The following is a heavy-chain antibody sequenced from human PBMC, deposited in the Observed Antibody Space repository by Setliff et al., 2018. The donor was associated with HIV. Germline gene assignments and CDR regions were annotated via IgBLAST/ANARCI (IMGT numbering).Heavy chain of an antibody. V-gene: IGHV1-8*03. CDR3: ARDYRSYWYYLDS. J-gene: IGHJ4*02. D-gene: IGHD6-13*01. CDR1: GYTFTSYH. Sequence: ASVKVSCKASGYTFTSYHINWVRQAAGQGLGWMGWMSPINGNVGYAPKFRGRVTITRNTSIGTAYMELSSLTSEDTAVYYWARDYRSYWYYLDSWGQGSLVTVSS. CDR2: MSPINGNV.